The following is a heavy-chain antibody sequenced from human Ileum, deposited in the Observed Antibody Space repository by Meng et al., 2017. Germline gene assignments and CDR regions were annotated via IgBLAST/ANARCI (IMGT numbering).Heavy chain of an antibody. CDR1: RYTFTNYD. CDR2: INTNTGNP. V-gene: IGHV7-4-1*02. D-gene: IGHD1-26*01. J-gene: IGHJ4*02. CDR3: ATSGGGFDY. Sequence: VQLVQSGSELKKPGASVKVSCKASRYTFTNYDINWVRQAPGQGLEWMGWINTNTGNPTYAQGFTGRFVFSLDTSVNTAHLQISTLTAEDTAVYYCATSGGGFDYWGQGALVTVSS.